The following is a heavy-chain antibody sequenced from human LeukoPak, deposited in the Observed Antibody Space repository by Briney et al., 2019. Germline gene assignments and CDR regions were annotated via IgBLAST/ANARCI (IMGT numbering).Heavy chain of an antibody. CDR3: ARDAAIYDTSAYYYLW. CDR2: ITPMFGTA. Sequence: SVKVSCKASGGTFSRYAISWVRQAPGQGLEWTGGITPMFGTANYAQKFQGRVTITADESTSTAYMELSSLRSEDTAVYYCARDAAIYDTSAYYYLWWGQGTLVTVSS. V-gene: IGHV1-69*01. D-gene: IGHD3-22*01. J-gene: IGHJ4*02. CDR1: GGTFSRYA.